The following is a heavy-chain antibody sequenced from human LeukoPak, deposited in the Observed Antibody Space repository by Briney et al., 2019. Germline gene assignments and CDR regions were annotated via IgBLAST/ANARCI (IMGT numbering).Heavy chain of an antibody. CDR2: IYYTGDI. Sequence: SETLSLTCTVSGGSISSSSHYWGRIRQPPGGGLELIASIYYTGDIYYNPSLQSRVTISADTSRNNSSLKLTSVTATDTAVYYCARRDYGVSVDPWGPGTLTIVSS. J-gene: IGHJ5*02. D-gene: IGHD4-17*01. CDR3: ARRDYGVSVDP. CDR1: GGSISSSSHY. V-gene: IGHV4-39*01.